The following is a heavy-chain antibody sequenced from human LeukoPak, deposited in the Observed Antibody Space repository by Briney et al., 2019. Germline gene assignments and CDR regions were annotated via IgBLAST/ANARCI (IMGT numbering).Heavy chain of an antibody. Sequence: SETLSLTCAVYGGSFSGYYWSWIRQPPGKGLEWIGEINHSGSTNYNPSLKSRVTISVDTPKNQFSLKLSSVTAADTAVYYCARSEAVAPFDYWGQGTLVTVSS. CDR1: GGSFSGYY. D-gene: IGHD6-19*01. CDR3: ARSEAVAPFDY. V-gene: IGHV4-34*01. CDR2: INHSGST. J-gene: IGHJ4*02.